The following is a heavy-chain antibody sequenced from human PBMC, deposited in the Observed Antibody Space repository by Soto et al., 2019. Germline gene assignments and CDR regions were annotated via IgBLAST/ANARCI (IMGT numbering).Heavy chain of an antibody. D-gene: IGHD5-12*01. CDR3: AEVAAAPDGAFDI. J-gene: IGHJ3*02. CDR2: INPNSGNT. CDR1: GYTFTSYD. Sequence: ASVKVSCKASGYTFTSYDINWVRQAPGQGLEWMGWINPNSGNTGYAQKFQGRVTITRDRSMSTAYMELSSLRSEDTAMYYCAEVAAAPDGAFDIWGQGTMVTVSS. V-gene: IGHV1-8*01.